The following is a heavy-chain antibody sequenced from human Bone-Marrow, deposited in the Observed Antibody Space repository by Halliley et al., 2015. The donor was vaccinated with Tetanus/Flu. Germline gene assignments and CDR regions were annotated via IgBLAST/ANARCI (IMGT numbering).Heavy chain of an antibody. CDR3: AREGGIVGATGGLDY. V-gene: IGHV3-20*01. J-gene: IGHJ4*02. D-gene: IGHD1-26*01. CDR1: GFTFDDYG. CDR2: INWNGGSP. Sequence: CAASGFTFDDYGMAWVRQAPGKGLEWVSGINWNGGSPVYADSVKGRFTISRDNAKNSLYLQMNSLRADDAAFYHCAREGGIVGATGGLDYWGQGTLVTVSS.